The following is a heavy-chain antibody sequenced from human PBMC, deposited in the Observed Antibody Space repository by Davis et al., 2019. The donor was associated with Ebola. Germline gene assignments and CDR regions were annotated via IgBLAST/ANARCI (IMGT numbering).Heavy chain of an antibody. J-gene: IGHJ5*02. CDR3: AGGYNVWFDP. D-gene: IGHD1-14*01. CDR1: GGSFSGYY. CDR2: INHSGST. V-gene: IGHV4-34*01. Sequence: MPSETLSLTCAVYGGSFSGYYWSWIRQPPGKGLEWIGEINHSGSTNYNPSLKSRVTISVDTSKNQFSLKLSSVTAADTAVYYCAGGYNVWFDPWGQGTLVTVSS.